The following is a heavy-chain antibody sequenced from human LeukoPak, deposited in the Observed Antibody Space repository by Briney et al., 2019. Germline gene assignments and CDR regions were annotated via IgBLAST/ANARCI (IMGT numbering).Heavy chain of an antibody. CDR1: GGSISSYY. D-gene: IGHD3-10*01. CDR3: AREIYGSGNWFDP. J-gene: IGHJ5*02. V-gene: IGHV4-59*01. CDR2: IYYSGST. Sequence: SETLSLTCTVSGGSISSYYWSWIRQPPGKGLEWIGYIYYSGSTNYNPSLESRVTISVDTSKNQFSLKLSSVTAADTAVYYCAREIYGSGNWFDPWGQGTLVTVSS.